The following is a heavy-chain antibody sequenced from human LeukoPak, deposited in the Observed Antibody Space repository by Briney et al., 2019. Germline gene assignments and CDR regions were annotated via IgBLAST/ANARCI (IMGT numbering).Heavy chain of an antibody. D-gene: IGHD6-19*01. CDR2: IYYSGST. CDR3: ARQVVAVAGTGYFDY. V-gene: IGHV4-39*01. CDR1: GGSIRSSSYY. Sequence: PSETLSLTRTVSGGSIRSSSYYWGWIRQPPGKGLEWIGSIYYSGSTYYNASLKSRGTISVDTSKNQFSLKLNSVTAADTAVYSCARQVVAVAGTGYFDYWGQGTLVTVSS. J-gene: IGHJ4*02.